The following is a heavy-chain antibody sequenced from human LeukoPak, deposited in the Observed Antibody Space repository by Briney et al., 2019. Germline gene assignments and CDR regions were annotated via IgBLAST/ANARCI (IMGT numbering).Heavy chain of an antibody. CDR3: ARTSCSGGSCYGDWFDX. Sequence: VXXAPGQGLEWMGWINPNSGGTNYAQKFQGRVTMTRDTSISTAYMELSRLRSDDTAVYYCARTSCSGGSCYGDWFDXXXQXT. V-gene: IGHV1-2*02. D-gene: IGHD2-15*01. CDR2: INPNSGGT. J-gene: IGHJ5*02.